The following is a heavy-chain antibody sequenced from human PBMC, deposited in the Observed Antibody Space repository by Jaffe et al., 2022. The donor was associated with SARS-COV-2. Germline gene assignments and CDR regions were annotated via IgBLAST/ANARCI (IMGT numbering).Heavy chain of an antibody. CDR2: ISSSSSYI. V-gene: IGHV3-21*01. J-gene: IGHJ4*02. CDR1: GFTFSSYS. CDR3: ASLATTPETVAGNFDY. Sequence: EVQLVESGGGLVKPGGSLRLSCAASGFTFSSYSMNWVRQAPGKGLEWVSSISSSSSYIYYADSVKGRFTISRDNAKNSLYLQMNSLRAEDTAVYYCASLATTPETVAGNFDYWGQGTLVTVSS. D-gene: IGHD6-19*01.